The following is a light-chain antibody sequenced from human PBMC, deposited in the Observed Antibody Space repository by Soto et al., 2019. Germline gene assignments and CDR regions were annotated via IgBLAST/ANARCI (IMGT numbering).Light chain of an antibody. CDR2: CAS. CDR1: QTVTSSD. CDR3: LLYFSPDRYT. V-gene: IGKV3-20*01. J-gene: IGKJ2*01. Sequence: EIVLTQTPGTLSLSPGERATLSCRASQTVTSSDLAWYQQKPGQAPRLLIYCASTRATGIPDRFSGSGSDTDFSLTIRRLDPEDFAMYYCLLYFSPDRYTFGPGTKVQIK.